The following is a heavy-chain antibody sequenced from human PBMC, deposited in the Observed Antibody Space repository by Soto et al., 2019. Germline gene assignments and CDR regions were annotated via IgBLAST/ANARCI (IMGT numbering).Heavy chain of an antibody. CDR2: IIPIFGTA. D-gene: IGHD6-13*01. J-gene: IGHJ4*02. V-gene: IGHV1-69*13. Sequence: GASVKVSCKASGGTFSSYAISWVRQAPGQGLEWMGGIIPIFGTANYAQKFQGRVTITADESTSTAYMELSSLRSEDTAVYYCARDGRGQQLGHFDYWGQGTLVTVSS. CDR3: ARDGRGQQLGHFDY. CDR1: GGTFSSYA.